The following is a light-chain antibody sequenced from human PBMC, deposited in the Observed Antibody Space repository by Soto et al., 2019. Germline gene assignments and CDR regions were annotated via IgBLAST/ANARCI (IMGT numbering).Light chain of an antibody. CDR2: DTS. CDR3: QQYNNWPRT. V-gene: IGKV3-15*01. Sequence: EIVMTQSPATLSVSPWERATLSCRASQSVSSNLAWYQQKPGQAPNLLIYDTSTRASGIPARFSGSGSGTDFTLTISSLQSEDFAVYYCQQYNNWPRTFGQGTKVEIK. CDR1: QSVSSN. J-gene: IGKJ1*01.